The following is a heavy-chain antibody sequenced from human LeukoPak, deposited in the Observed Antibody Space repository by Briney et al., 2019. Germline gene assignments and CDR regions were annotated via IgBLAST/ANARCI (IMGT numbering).Heavy chain of an antibody. CDR3: ARVGHGDYAFFDF. Sequence: GGSLRPSCEASGFAFGDHGMSWVRQAPGKGLEWVSGINWNGGSTAYADSVKGRFIISRDNAKNSLYLQVNSLRAEDTALYYCARVGHGDYAFFDFWGQGTLVTVSS. CDR1: GFAFGDHG. D-gene: IGHD4-17*01. V-gene: IGHV3-20*04. J-gene: IGHJ4*02. CDR2: INWNGGST.